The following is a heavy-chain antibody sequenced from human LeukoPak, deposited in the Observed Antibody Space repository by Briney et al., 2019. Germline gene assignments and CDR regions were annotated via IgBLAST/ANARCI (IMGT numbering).Heavy chain of an antibody. V-gene: IGHV3-48*02. CDR3: ATDYEGVIWFGKLSY. CDR2: ISTVSSRI. Sequence: GGSLRLSCAASGFTFSSYNMNWVRQAPGKGLEWVSYISTVSSRIYYEDSVKGRFTVSRDNAKNSLYLQMNSLRDEDTAVYYCATDYEGVIWFGKLSYWGQGTLVTVSS. D-gene: IGHD3-10*01. J-gene: IGHJ4*02. CDR1: GFTFSSYN.